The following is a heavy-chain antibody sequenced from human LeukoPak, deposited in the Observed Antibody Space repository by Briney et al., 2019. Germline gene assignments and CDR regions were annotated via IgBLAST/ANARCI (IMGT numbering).Heavy chain of an antibody. CDR1: GGSISSYY. CDR3: ARGGPSTVTDFDY. CDR2: IYYSGST. V-gene: IGHV4-59*08. Sequence: SETLSLTCTVSGGSISSYYWSWIRQPPGKGLEWIGYIYYSGSTNYNPSLKSRLTTSVDTSKNQFSLKLSSVTAADTAVYYCARGGPSTVTDFDYWGQGTLVTVSS. D-gene: IGHD4-17*01. J-gene: IGHJ4*02.